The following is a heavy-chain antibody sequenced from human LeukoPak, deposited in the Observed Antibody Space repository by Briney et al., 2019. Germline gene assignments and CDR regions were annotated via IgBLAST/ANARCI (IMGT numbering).Heavy chain of an antibody. CDR1: GGSISGYY. V-gene: IGHV4-59*01. CDR3: ARWTTCSGDFHILDY. CDR2: LYYMRGA. D-gene: IGHD2-21*02. Sequence: PSETLSLTCTVSGGSISGYYWSWSRQPPGKGVEWIGNLYYMRGALYKSSLKSRVTTSVDTSRNEFSLKLSSVTAADTAVYYCARWTTCSGDFHILDYWGQGILVTVSS. J-gene: IGHJ4*02.